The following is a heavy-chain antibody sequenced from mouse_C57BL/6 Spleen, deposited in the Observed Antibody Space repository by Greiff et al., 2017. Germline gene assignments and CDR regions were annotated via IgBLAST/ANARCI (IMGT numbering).Heavy chain of an antibody. CDR2: INPSTGGT. D-gene: IGHD2-13*01. Sequence: EVQLQQSGPELVKPGASVKLSCKASGYSFTGYYMNWVKQSPEKSLEWIGEINPSTGGTTYNQKFKAKATLTVDKSSSTAYMQLKSLTSEDSAVYYCAIGSSYNGDWDYAMDYWGQGTSVTVSS. V-gene: IGHV1-42*01. J-gene: IGHJ4*01. CDR1: GYSFTGYY. CDR3: AIGSSYNGDWDYAMDY.